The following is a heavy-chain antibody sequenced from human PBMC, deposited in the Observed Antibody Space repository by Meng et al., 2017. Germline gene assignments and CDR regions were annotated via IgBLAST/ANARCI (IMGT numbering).Heavy chain of an antibody. CDR1: GFSLSTLWVG. V-gene: IGHV2-5*02. D-gene: IGHD3-10*01. CDR3: AHSYGSNFDY. CDR2: IYWDDDK. J-gene: IGHJ4*02. Sequence: RVAGPTLGNPNQTLALTLTFCGFSLSTLWVGVARIPQPPGKAPEWLALIYWDDDKRYSPSLKSRLTITKDTSKNQVVLTMTNMDPVDTATYYCAHSYGSNFDYWGQGTLVTVSS.